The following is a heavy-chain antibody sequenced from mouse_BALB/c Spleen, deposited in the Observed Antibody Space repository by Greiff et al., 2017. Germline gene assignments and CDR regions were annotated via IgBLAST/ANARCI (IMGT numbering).Heavy chain of an antibody. CDR2: IDPENGNT. CDR3: ASPRDGYYRDY. V-gene: IGHV14-1*02. CDR1: GFNIKDYY. D-gene: IGHD2-3*01. J-gene: IGHJ2*01. Sequence: EVKLVESGAELVRPGALVKLSCKASGFNIKDYYMHWVKQRPEQGLEWIGWIDPENGNTIYDPKFQGKASITADTSSNTAYLQLSSLTSEDTAVYYCASPRDGYYRDYGGQGTTLTVSS.